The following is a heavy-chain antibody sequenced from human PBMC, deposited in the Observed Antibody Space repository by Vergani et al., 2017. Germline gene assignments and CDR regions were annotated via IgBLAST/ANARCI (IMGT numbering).Heavy chain of an antibody. CDR3: ASVERGDCSGGSCPGDY. D-gene: IGHD2-15*01. CDR1: GYSLTELT. CDR2: FDPEHGEV. Sequence: QVQLVQSGSEVRKPGASVKVSCQVSGYSLTELTIHWVRQAPGKGLEWMGGFDPEHGEVTFAHHIQGRVTITEGKSTSTAYMELSSLRSEDTAVYYCASVERGDCSGGSCPGDYWGQGTLVTVSS. V-gene: IGHV1-24*01. J-gene: IGHJ4*02.